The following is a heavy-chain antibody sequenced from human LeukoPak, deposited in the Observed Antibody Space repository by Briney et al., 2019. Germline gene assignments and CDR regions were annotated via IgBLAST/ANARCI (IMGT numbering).Heavy chain of an antibody. CDR3: ARGFLDSSGYYWRVAFDI. CDR2: MNPNSGST. J-gene: IGHJ3*02. D-gene: IGHD3-22*01. CDR1: GYTFTSYD. V-gene: IGHV1-8*03. Sequence: ASVKVSCKASGYTFTSYDINWVRQATGQGLEWMGWMNPNSGSTGYAQKFQGRVTITRNTSISTAYMELSSLRSGDTAVYYCARGFLDSSGYYWRVAFDIWGQGTMVTVSS.